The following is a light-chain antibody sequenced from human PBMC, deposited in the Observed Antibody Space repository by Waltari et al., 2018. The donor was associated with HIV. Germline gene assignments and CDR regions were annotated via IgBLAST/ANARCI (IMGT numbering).Light chain of an antibody. CDR3: QQSSDLPST. CDR2: AAS. V-gene: IGKV1-39*01. CDR1: QDIKNF. Sequence: DIQMTQSPSSLSASVGDRVTITCQASQDIKNFLNWYQHEPGKPPKLLIYAASTLQSGVPSRFSASGSGTDFTLTIDNLQPEDFATYYCQQSSDLPSTFGPGTKVDLK. J-gene: IGKJ3*01.